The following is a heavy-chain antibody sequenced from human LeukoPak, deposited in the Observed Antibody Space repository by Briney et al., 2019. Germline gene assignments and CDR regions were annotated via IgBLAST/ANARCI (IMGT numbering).Heavy chain of an antibody. Sequence: GSSLRLSCAASGFTFSSYGMHWVRQAPGKGLEWVAVNWDDGTNKYYVDSVKGRFTISRDNSEKTLHLQMNSLRAEDTAVYYCARDLRQYYYDNSGYYRGRNYYYGMDVWGQGTTVTVS. J-gene: IGHJ6*02. V-gene: IGHV3-33*01. CDR1: GFTFSSYG. D-gene: IGHD3-22*01. CDR2: NWDDGTNK. CDR3: ARDLRQYYYDNSGYYRGRNYYYGMDV.